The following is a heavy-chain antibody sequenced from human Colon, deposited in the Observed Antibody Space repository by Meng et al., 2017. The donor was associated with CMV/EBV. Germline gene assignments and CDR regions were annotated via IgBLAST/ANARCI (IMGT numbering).Heavy chain of an antibody. J-gene: IGHJ4*02. CDR1: GDSVSSNSAA. CDR3: ARDWGDVRGGFDF. D-gene: IGHD3-10*02. Sequence: QVQLQQSGPGLVKPSXALSLTCXXSGDSVSSNSAAWNWIRQSPSRGLEWLGRTYYRSKYYNDYALSVKSRITINPDTSKNQFSLQLNSVTPEDTAIYYCARDWGDVRGGFDFWGQGTLVTVSS. V-gene: IGHV6-1*01. CDR2: TYYRSKYYN.